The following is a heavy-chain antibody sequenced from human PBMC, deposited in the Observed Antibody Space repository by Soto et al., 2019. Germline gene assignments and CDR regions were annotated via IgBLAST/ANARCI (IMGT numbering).Heavy chain of an antibody. CDR2: IYYSGST. V-gene: IGHV4-39*01. Sequence: SETLSLTCTVSGGSISSSSYYWGWIRQPPGKGLEWIGSIYYSGSTYYNPSLKSRVTISVDTSKNQFSLKLSSVTAADTAVYYCARHDYDILTALYKWFDPWGQGTLVTVSS. D-gene: IGHD3-9*01. J-gene: IGHJ5*02. CDR1: GGSISSSSYY. CDR3: ARHDYDILTALYKWFDP.